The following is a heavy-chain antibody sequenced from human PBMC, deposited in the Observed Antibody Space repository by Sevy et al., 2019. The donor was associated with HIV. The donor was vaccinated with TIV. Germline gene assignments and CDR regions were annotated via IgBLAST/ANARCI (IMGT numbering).Heavy chain of an antibody. D-gene: IGHD1-26*01. J-gene: IGHJ4*01. V-gene: IGHV3-30-3*01. Sequence: GESLKISCAASGFAFSTHAMHWVRQAPGKGLEWVAVISYEGTETFYAASVEGRFTISRDNSKNMLSLQINSLKPEDTAVYHCARDGGYSIKWYPLYWGHGTLVTVSS. CDR2: ISYEGTET. CDR1: GFAFSTHA. CDR3: ARDGGYSIKWYPLY.